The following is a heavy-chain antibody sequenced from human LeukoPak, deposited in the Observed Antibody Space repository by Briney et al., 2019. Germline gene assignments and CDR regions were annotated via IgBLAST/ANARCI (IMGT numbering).Heavy chain of an antibody. V-gene: IGHV4-39*02. CDR1: GGSISSSSYY. D-gene: IGHD1-26*01. CDR2: IYYSGST. J-gene: IGHJ4*02. CDR3: AREATYSGSYWRAGYFDY. Sequence: SETLSLTCTVSGGSISSSSYYWGWIRQPPGKGLEGLGSIYYSGSTYYNPSLKSRVTISVDTSKNQFSLKLSSVTAADTAVYYCAREATYSGSYWRAGYFDYWGQGSLVTVSS.